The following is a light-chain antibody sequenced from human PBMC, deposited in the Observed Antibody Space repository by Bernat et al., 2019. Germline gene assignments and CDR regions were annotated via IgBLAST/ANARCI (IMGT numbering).Light chain of an antibody. CDR1: QIIGVY. CDR3: QHLNNFPIT. V-gene: IGKV1-9*01. Sequence: DIQLTQSPPFLSASVGDRVTITCRASQIIGVYLDWYQQKPGQAPKLLIYGASTFQTGVPSRFSGSGSGTEFTLIISSLQPEDFGTFYCQHLNNFPITFGQGTRLEIK. J-gene: IGKJ5*01. CDR2: GAS.